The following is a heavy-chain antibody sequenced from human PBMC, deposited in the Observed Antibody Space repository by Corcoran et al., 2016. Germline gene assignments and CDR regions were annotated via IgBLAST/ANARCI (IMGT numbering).Heavy chain of an antibody. V-gene: IGHV3-21*01. CDR3: ARDPGGSGYSWYFDY. D-gene: IGHD3-22*01. CDR2: ISSSSSYI. J-gene: IGHJ4*02. CDR1: GFTFSSYS. Sequence: EVQLVESGGGLVKPGGSLRLSCAASGFTFSSYSMTWVRQAPGKGLEWVSSISSSSSYIYYSDSVKGRFTISRDNAKNSLYLQMNSLRAEETAVYYCARDPGGSGYSWYFDYWGQGTLVTVSS.